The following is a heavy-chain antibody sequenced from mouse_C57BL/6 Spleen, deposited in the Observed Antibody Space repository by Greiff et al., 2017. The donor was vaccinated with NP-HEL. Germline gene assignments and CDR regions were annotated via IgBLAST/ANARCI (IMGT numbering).Heavy chain of an antibody. CDR3: ATRLAD. V-gene: IGHV14-4*01. J-gene: IGHJ3*01. CDR2: IDPENGDT. CDR1: GFNIKDDY. Sequence: EVQLQQPGAELVRPGASVKLSCTASGFNIKDDYMHWVKQRPEQGLEWIGWIDPENGDTEYAAKFQGKATITADTATNTAYLQLSSLTSEDTAVYYCATRLADWGQGTLVTVSA.